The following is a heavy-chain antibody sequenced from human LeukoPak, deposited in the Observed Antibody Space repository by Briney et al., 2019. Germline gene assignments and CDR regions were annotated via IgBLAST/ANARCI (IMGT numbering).Heavy chain of an antibody. J-gene: IGHJ4*02. Sequence: SETLSLTCAVSGASISGSGYYLGWIRQPPGKGPEWIGNIYYTGSTYYNASLQSRVTISVDTSKNQFSLKLRSVTAADTAVYYCARGGIAAAGDYWGQGTLVTVSS. CDR3: ARGGIAAAGDY. CDR2: IYYTGST. V-gene: IGHV4-39*07. CDR1: GASISGSGYY. D-gene: IGHD6-13*01.